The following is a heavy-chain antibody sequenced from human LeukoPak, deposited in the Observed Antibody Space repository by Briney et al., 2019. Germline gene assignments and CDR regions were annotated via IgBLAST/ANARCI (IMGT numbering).Heavy chain of an antibody. CDR3: ARDSWDEDLDY. CDR1: GFTFSNYW. V-gene: IGHV3-7*01. J-gene: IGHJ4*02. Sequence: GGSLRLSCAASGFTFSNYWMSWVRQAPGKGLEWVANIKQDGREKHYVDSVKGRFTISRDNAKNSLFLQMQSLRAEDTAVYYCARDSWDEDLDYWGQGTLVTVSS. CDR2: IKQDGREK. D-gene: IGHD6-13*01.